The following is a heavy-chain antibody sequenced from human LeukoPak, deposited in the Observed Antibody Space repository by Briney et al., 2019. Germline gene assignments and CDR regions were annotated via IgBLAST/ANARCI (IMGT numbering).Heavy chain of an antibody. CDR1: GFTFSGYT. J-gene: IGHJ6*02. CDR3: ARPIYGSADYNGMDV. Sequence: GGSLRLSCAASGFTFSGYTMHWVRQAPGKGLEYVSGISNNGGSTFYANSVKGRFTISRDNSKNTLFLQMGSLRADDMAVYYCARPIYGSADYNGMDVWGQGTTVTVSS. CDR2: ISNNGGST. V-gene: IGHV3-64*01. D-gene: IGHD3-10*01.